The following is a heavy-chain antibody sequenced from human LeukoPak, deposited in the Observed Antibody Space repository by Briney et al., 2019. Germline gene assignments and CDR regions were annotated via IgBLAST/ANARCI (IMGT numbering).Heavy chain of an antibody. V-gene: IGHV3-23*01. CDR3: AKARSGSSSSCYNY. CDR1: GFTFRNYS. CDR2: ISDSGGTT. D-gene: IGHD2-2*02. Sequence: GGSLRLSCAASGFTFRNYSMNWVRQAPGKGLEWVSGISDSGGTTDYADSVKGRFAISRDNSNNTLYLQMNSLRAEDTAVYYCAKARSGSSSSCYNYWGQGTLV. J-gene: IGHJ4*02.